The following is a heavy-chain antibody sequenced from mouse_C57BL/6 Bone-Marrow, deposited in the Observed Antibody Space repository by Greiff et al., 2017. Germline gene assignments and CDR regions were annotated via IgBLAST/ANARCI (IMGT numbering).Heavy chain of an antibody. V-gene: IGHV1-55*01. CDR1: GYTFTSYW. CDR3: ARSGPLGRSFDY. CDR2: IYPTSGRT. D-gene: IGHD4-1*01. J-gene: IGHJ2*01. Sequence: VQLQQPGAELVKPGASVKMSCKASGYTFTSYWITWVKQRPGQGLEWIGDIYPTSGRTNYNEKFKRQAILTVDTSSNTAYMQLSSLTSEDSAVFYCARSGPLGRSFDYWGQGTTLTVSS.